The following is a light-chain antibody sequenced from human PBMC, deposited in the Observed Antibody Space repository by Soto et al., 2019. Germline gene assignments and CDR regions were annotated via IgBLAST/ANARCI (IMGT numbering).Light chain of an antibody. CDR2: AAS. J-gene: IGKJ3*01. CDR1: QGISKS. CDR3: QNYNSVPLT. Sequence: DIQMTQSPSSLSASVGDRVTITCRASQGISKSLAWYQQMPGKVPKLLIYAASTLQSGVSSRFSGSGSGTDFTLTVSGLQPEDVATYYCQNYNSVPLTFGPGT. V-gene: IGKV1-27*01.